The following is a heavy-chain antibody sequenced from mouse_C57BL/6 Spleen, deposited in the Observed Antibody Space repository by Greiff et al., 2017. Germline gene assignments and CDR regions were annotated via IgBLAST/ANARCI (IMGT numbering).Heavy chain of an antibody. V-gene: IGHV1-53*01. D-gene: IGHD1-1*02. CDR2: INPSNGGT. J-gene: IGHJ4*01. Sequence: QVQLQQPGTELVKPGASVKLSCKASGYTFTSYWMHWVKQRPGQGLEWIGNINPSNGGTNYNEKFKSKATLTVDKSSSTAYMQLSSLTSEDSAVYECARGGYGYYAMDYWGQGTTVTVSS. CDR1: GYTFTSYW. CDR3: ARGGYGYYAMDY.